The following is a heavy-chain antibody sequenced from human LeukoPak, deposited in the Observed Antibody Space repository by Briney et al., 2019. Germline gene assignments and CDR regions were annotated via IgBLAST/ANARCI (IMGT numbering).Heavy chain of an antibody. J-gene: IGHJ2*01. CDR3: ASCRDGYNYWYFDL. CDR2: IYYSGST. CDR1: GGTISSSSYY. Sequence: PSETLSLTCTVSGGTISSSSYYWGWIRQPPGKGLEWIGSIYYSGSTYYNPSLKSRVTISVDTSKNQFSLKLSSVTAADTAVYYCASCRDGYNYWYFDLWGRGTLVTVSS. D-gene: IGHD5-24*01. V-gene: IGHV4-39*01.